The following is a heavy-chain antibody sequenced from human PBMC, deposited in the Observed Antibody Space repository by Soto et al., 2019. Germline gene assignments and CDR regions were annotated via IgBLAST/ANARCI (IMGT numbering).Heavy chain of an antibody. CDR1: GGSISSYY. CDR3: ARYTPYYDFWSGSYKPYGMDV. CDR2: IYYSGST. Sequence: PSETLSLTCTVSGGSISSYYWSWIRQPPGKGLEWIGYIYYSGSTNYNPSLKSRVTISVDTSKNQFSLKLSSVTAADTAVYYCARYTPYYDFWSGSYKPYGMDVWGQGTTVTVSS. J-gene: IGHJ6*02. D-gene: IGHD3-3*01. V-gene: IGHV4-59*01.